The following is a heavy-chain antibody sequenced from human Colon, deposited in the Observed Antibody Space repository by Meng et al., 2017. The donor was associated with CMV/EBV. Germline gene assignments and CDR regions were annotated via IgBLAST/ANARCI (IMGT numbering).Heavy chain of an antibody. Sequence: FAFSRLAMTWVRQAPGQGLEWVSSISGNGRSTYYADSVKGRFTVSRDNSRSTLYLQMSSLRAEDTAVYYCAKDVLRFMEWPHAFDNWGQGTMVTVSS. J-gene: IGHJ3*02. CDR3: AKDVLRFMEWPHAFDN. CDR2: ISGNGRST. CDR1: FAFSRLA. V-gene: IGHV3-23*01. D-gene: IGHD3-3*01.